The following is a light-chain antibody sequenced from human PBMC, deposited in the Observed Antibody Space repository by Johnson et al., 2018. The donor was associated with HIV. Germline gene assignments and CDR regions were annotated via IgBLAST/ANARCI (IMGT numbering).Light chain of an antibody. V-gene: IGLV1-44*01. CDR2: SNN. CDR1: SSNIGSNP. J-gene: IGLJ1*01. Sequence: QSVLTQPPSASGTPGQRVTISCSGSSSNIGSNPVNWYHQLPGTAPKLLIYSNNQRPSGVPDLFSGSKSGTSASLAISGLQSEDEADYYCTTWDDSKNGYVFGTGTKVTVL. CDR3: TTWDDSKNGYV.